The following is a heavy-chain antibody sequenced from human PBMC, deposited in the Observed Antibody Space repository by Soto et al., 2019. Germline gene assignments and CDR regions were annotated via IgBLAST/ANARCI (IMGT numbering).Heavy chain of an antibody. CDR1: GIIVSSYW. J-gene: IGHJ5*02. CDR2: INSDGSST. CDR3: ARLNAYGGPGIGIDP. Sequence: EVQLVESGGGLVQPGGSLRLSCAASGIIVSSYWMHWVRQAPGKGLVWVSRINSDGSSTSYADSVKGRFTISSDTAKNPLDLQITSLTVEHTAVYYCARLNAYGGPGIGIDPWGQEALITVAS. V-gene: IGHV3-74*01. D-gene: IGHD4-17*01.